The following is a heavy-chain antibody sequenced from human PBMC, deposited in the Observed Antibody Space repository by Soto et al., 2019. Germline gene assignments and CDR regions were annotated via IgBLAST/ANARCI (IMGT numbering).Heavy chain of an antibody. CDR1: GFTLSSYS. CDR3: ARAVKITFGGVNAFDV. D-gene: IGHD3-16*01. CDR2: ISSSSSTI. Sequence: LRLSCAASGFTLSSYSMNWVRQAPGKGLEWVSYISSSSSTIYYADSVKGRFTISRDNAKNSLYLQMNSLRAEDTAVYYCARAVKITFGGVNAFDVWGQGTMVTVSS. J-gene: IGHJ3*01. V-gene: IGHV3-48*01.